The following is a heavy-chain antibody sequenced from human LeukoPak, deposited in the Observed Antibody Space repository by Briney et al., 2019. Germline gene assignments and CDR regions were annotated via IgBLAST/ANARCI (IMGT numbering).Heavy chain of an antibody. D-gene: IGHD5/OR15-5a*01. Sequence: PSETLSLTCTVSGGSMTTYYWSWIRQPPGKGLEWIGSVHYSGTTNYNPSLNSRVTISVDTSNNQFSLKLTSVTAADTAVYYCARWRLLFFDYWGQGTLVTVSS. CDR2: VHYSGTT. CDR3: ARWRLLFFDY. J-gene: IGHJ4*02. CDR1: GGSMTTYY. V-gene: IGHV4-59*08.